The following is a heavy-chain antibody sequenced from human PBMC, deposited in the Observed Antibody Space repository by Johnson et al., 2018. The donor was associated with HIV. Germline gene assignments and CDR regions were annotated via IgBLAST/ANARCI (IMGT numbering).Heavy chain of an antibody. CDR3: ATFGGGSFHAFDI. V-gene: IGHV3-66*03. J-gene: IGHJ3*02. CDR2: IYSGGST. Sequence: EVQLVESGGGLIQPGGSLRLSCAASGFNGSSNYMSWVRQAPGKGLECIPVIYSGGSTYYADSGKGRFTISSDNSKNTLYLQMNSLRAEDTAVYYCATFGGGSFHAFDIWGQGTMVTVSS. CDR1: GFNGSSNY. D-gene: IGHD1-26*01.